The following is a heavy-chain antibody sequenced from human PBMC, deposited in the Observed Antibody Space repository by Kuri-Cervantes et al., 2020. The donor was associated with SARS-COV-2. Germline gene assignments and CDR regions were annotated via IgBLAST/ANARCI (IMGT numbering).Heavy chain of an antibody. D-gene: IGHD2-2*01. CDR3: ASYVVVPAAPLDY. CDR2: IYYSGST. J-gene: IGHJ4*02. Sequence: SETLSLTFAVYGGSISSSISSSSYYWGWIRQPPGKGLEWIGSIYYSGSTYYNPSLKSRVTISVDTSKNQFSLKLSSVTAADTAVYYCASYVVVPAAPLDYWGQGTLVTVSS. V-gene: IGHV4-39*01. CDR1: GGSISSSISSSSYY.